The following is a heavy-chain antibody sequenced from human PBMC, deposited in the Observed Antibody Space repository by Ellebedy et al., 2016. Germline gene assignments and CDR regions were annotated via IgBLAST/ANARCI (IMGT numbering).Heavy chain of an antibody. J-gene: IGHJ4*02. CDR3: AKDQRVRYFDWLLGAFDY. CDR1: GFTFSSYA. CDR2: ISGSGGST. D-gene: IGHD3-9*01. Sequence: GESLKISCAASGFTFSSYAMSWVRQAPGKGLEWVSAISGSGGSTYYADSVKGRFTISRDNSKNTLYLQMNSLRAEDTAVYYCAKDQRVRYFDWLLGAFDYWGQGTLVTVSS. V-gene: IGHV3-23*01.